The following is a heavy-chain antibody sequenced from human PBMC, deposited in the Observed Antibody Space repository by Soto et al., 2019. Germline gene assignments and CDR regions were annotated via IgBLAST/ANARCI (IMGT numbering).Heavy chain of an antibody. CDR1: GFTFSSYA. J-gene: IGHJ1*01. CDR3: AKVGWYYYDSSGYYPTAEYFQH. V-gene: IGHV3-23*01. D-gene: IGHD3-22*01. CDR2: ISGSGGST. Sequence: PGGSLRLSCAASGFTFSSYAMSWVRQAPGKGLEWVSAISGSGGSTYYADSVKGRFTISRDNSKNTLYLQMNSLRAEDTAVYYCAKVGWYYYDSSGYYPTAEYFQHWGQGTLVTVSS.